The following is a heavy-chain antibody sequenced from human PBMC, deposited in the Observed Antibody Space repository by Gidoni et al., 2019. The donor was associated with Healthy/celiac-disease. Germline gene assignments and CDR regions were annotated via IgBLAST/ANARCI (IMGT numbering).Heavy chain of an antibody. D-gene: IGHD3-22*01. J-gene: IGHJ4*02. Sequence: QVQLVASGGGVVQLGRFLRRPGAASGFTFSSYGMYWVRQAPGKVLEWVAVISYDGSNKYYADSVKDRFTISRDNSKNTLYLKMNSLRAEDTAVYYYAKDPYYYDSSGYLDYWGQGTLVTVSS. V-gene: IGHV3-30*18. CDR3: AKDPYYYDSSGYLDY. CDR1: GFTFSSYG. CDR2: ISYDGSNK.